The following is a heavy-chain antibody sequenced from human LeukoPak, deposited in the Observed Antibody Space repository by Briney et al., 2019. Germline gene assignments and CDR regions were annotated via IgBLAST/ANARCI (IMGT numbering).Heavy chain of an antibody. CDR2: ISSVSGYI. Sequence: PGGSLRLSCAASGFTFSDYSMNWVRQAPGRGLEWVSFISSVSGYIYYADSVKGRFTISRDNAKNSLYLQMNGLRAEDTAVYYCATSLRGVIFAFDIWGQGTMVTVSS. CDR3: ATSLRGVIFAFDI. V-gene: IGHV3-21*01. CDR1: GFTFSDYS. J-gene: IGHJ3*02. D-gene: IGHD3-10*01.